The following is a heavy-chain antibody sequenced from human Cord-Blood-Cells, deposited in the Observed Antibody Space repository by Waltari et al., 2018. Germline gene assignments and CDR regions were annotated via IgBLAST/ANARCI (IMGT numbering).Heavy chain of an antibody. V-gene: IGHV1-2*04. CDR3: ARSRGDSDWFDP. J-gene: IGHJ5*02. Sequence: QVQLLQSGAEVKKPGASVKVSWKASGYTSTAYYLHWLRQAPGQGLEWMGWINPNSGGTNYAQKFQGWVTMTRDTSISTAYMELSRLRSDDTAVYYCARSRGDSDWFDPWGQGTLVTVSS. CDR1: GYTSTAYY. D-gene: IGHD7-27*01. CDR2: INPNSGGT.